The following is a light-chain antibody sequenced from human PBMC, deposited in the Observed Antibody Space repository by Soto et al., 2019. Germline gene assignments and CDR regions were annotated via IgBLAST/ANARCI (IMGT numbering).Light chain of an antibody. CDR3: QQSHGIPYT. CDR1: QTISTY. Sequence: DIQMTQSPSSLSASVGDRVTITCRASQTISTYLNWYQQKPGQAPKLLFYAASTLQSGAPSRFSGSGAGIDFTPTINSLQREDCATYCCQQSHGIPYTFGEGTKLEIK. J-gene: IGKJ2*01. V-gene: IGKV1-39*01. CDR2: AAS.